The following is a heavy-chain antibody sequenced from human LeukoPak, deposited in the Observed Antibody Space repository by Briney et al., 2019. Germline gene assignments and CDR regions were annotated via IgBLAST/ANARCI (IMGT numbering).Heavy chain of an antibody. Sequence: SETLSLTCTVSGGSISSYYWSWIRQPAGKGLEWIGRIYTSGSTNYNPSLKSRVTIPVDTSKNQFSLKLSSVTAADTAVYYCALSIVGATGVDYWGQGTLVTVSS. CDR2: IYTSGST. CDR1: GGSISSYY. V-gene: IGHV4-4*07. CDR3: ALSIVGATGVDY. D-gene: IGHD1-26*01. J-gene: IGHJ4*02.